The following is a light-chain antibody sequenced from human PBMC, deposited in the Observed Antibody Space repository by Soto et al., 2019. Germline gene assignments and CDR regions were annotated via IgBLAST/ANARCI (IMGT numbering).Light chain of an antibody. Sequence: EIVLTQSPATLSLSPGERGTLSCRASQSFSGYLAWYQQKPGQAPRLLIYDASKRATGIPARFSGSGFGTDYTLTISSLEPEDLAVYYCQQRSKWRTFGQGTKVDIK. V-gene: IGKV3-11*01. CDR1: QSFSGY. CDR3: QQRSKWRT. J-gene: IGKJ1*01. CDR2: DAS.